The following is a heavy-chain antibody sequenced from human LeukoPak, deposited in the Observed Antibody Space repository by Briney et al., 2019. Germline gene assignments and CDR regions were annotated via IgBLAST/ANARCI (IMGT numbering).Heavy chain of an antibody. CDR3: ARDLTLIVGAALDY. Sequence: GGSLRLSCAASGFTFSSYSMNWVRQAPGKGLEWVSYISSSSSTIYYADSVKGRFTISRDNAKNSLYLQMNSLRAEDTAVYYCARDLTLIVGAALDYWGQGTPVTVSS. V-gene: IGHV3-48*01. CDR1: GFTFSSYS. D-gene: IGHD1-26*01. CDR2: ISSSSSTI. J-gene: IGHJ4*02.